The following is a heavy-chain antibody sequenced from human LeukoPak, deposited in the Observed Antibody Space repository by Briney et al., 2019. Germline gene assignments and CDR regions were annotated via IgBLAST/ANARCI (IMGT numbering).Heavy chain of an antibody. CDR3: ASSGSYYEDFDY. Sequence: SETLSLTCAVYGGSFSGYYWSWIRQPPGKGLEWIGEINHSGSTNYNPSLKSRVTISVDTSKNPFSLKLSSVTAADTAVYSCASSGSYYEDFDYWGQGTLVTVSS. J-gene: IGHJ4*02. V-gene: IGHV4-34*01. D-gene: IGHD1-26*01. CDR1: GGSFSGYY. CDR2: INHSGST.